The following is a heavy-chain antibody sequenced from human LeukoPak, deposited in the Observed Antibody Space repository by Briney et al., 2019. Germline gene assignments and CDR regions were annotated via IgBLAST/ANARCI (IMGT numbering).Heavy chain of an antibody. CDR1: GFPFSFYS. CDR2: ISRSSNII. J-gene: IGHJ4*02. CDR3: ARDLRLDY. V-gene: IGHV3-48*02. Sequence: GGSLRLSCAASGFPFSFYSVNWVRQAPGKGLEWISYISRSSNIITYADSVKGRFTISRDNAKNSVYLQMNSLRDEDTAVYYCARDLRLDYWGQGTLVTVSS.